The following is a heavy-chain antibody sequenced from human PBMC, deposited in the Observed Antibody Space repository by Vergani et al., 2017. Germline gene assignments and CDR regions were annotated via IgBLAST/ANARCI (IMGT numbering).Heavy chain of an antibody. Sequence: DVHLAESGGGFFQPGGSLRLSCSASGFSFNSYWMHWVRQVPGKGLFWVSRIKSDGSIAAYADSVKGRITISRDNAQNTLYLQMNSLRVEDTGVYYCSREISIEGFDYWSPGILVTVPS. CDR1: GFSFNSYW. J-gene: IGHJ4*02. V-gene: IGHV3-74*03. D-gene: IGHD3-16*02. CDR2: IKSDGSIA. CDR3: SREISIEGFDY.